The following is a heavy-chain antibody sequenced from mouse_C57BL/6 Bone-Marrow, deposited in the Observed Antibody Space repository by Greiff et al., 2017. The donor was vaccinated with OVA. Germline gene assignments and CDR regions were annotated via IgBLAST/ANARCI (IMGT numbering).Heavy chain of an antibody. Sequence: DVMLVESGEGLVKPGGSLKLSCAASGFTFSSYAMSWVRQTPEKRLEWVAYISSGGDYIYYADTVKGRFTISRDNARNTLYLQMSSLKSEDTAMYYCTRDWYGSSYQYFDVWGTGTTVTVSS. D-gene: IGHD1-1*01. V-gene: IGHV5-9-1*02. CDR2: ISSGGDYI. CDR1: GFTFSSYA. J-gene: IGHJ1*03. CDR3: TRDWYGSSYQYFDV.